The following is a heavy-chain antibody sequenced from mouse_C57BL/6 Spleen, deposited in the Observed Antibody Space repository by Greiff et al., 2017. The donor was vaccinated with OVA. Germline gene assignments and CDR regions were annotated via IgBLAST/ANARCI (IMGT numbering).Heavy chain of an antibody. D-gene: IGHD1-1*01. V-gene: IGHV1-42*01. CDR2: INPSTGGT. Sequence: EVQLQQSGPELVKPGASVKISCKASGYSFTGYYMNWVKQSPEKSLEWIGEINPSTGGTTYNQKFKAKATLTVDKSSSTAYMQLKSLTSEDSAVYYCARSDYYVSSSPFDYWGQGTTLTVSS. CDR3: ARSDYYVSSSPFDY. CDR1: GYSFTGYY. J-gene: IGHJ2*01.